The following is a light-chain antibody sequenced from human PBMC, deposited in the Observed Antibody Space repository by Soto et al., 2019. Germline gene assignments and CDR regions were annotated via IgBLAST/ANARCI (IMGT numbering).Light chain of an antibody. Sequence: QSALTQPASVSGSPGQSITISCTGTSSDIGHYDYVSWYQQHPGKAPKLMIYHVTCRPSGVSTRYSGSKSFNSPSLPISGLQADDEADYSCGSLSTSHTYVFGSGTKLTVX. CDR2: HVT. CDR1: SSDIGHYDY. J-gene: IGLJ6*01. CDR3: GSLSTSHTYV. V-gene: IGLV2-14*03.